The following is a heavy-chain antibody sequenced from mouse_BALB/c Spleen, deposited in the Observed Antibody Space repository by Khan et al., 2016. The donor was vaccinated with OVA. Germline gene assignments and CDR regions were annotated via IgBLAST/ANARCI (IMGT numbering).Heavy chain of an antibody. D-gene: IGHD3-3*01. V-gene: IGHV3-2*02. Sequence: EVQLQESGPGLVKPSQSLSLICTVTGYSITSDYAWNWIRQFPGNKLEWMGYINYSGGTSYTPSLKSRISITRDTSKNQFFLQLNSVTTEDTATYYCVRGRSYWGQGTLVTVSA. J-gene: IGHJ3*01. CDR3: VRGRSY. CDR1: GYSITSDYA. CDR2: INYSGGT.